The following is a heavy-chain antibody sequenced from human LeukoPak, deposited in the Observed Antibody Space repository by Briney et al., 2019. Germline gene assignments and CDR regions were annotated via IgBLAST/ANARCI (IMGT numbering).Heavy chain of an antibody. Sequence: GGSLRLSCAASGFTFNNFVMNWLRQAPGKGLEWVSLISGDGATTYYADSVKGRFNISRDNSKSSLYLQMNSLRSEDSALYYCAKDNQRGGFQHWGQGTLVTVSS. V-gene: IGHV3-43*02. CDR1: GFTFNNFV. CDR2: ISGDGATT. CDR3: AKDNQRGGFQH. D-gene: IGHD3-16*01. J-gene: IGHJ1*01.